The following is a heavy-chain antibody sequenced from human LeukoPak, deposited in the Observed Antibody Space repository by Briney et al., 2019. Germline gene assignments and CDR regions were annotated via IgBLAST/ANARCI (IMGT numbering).Heavy chain of an antibody. V-gene: IGHV3-30*04. J-gene: IGHJ6*02. CDR2: ISYDGSNK. CDR1: GFTFSSYA. D-gene: IGHD5-12*01. CDR3: ARDCGGHDPGYYYGMDV. Sequence: GRSLRLSCAASGFTFSSYAMHWVRQAPGKGLEWVAVISYDGSNKYYADSVKGRFTISRDNSKNTLYLQMNSLRAEDTAVYYCARDCGGHDPGYYYGMDVWGQGTTVTVSS.